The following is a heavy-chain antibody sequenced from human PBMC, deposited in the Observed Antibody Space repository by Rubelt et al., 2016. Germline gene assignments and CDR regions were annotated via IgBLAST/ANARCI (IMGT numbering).Heavy chain of an antibody. D-gene: IGHD4/OR15-4a*01. Sequence: QLQLQESGPGLVKPSETLSLTCTVSGGSISSSNYYWAWIRQPPGKGLEWIGSIYYSGSTYYNPSLKSRVTMSVETYKNQFSRKLSSVTAADTAVYYCARQGDHTNYHYLDYWGQGTLVTVSS. J-gene: IGHJ4*02. CDR3: ARQGDHTNYHYLDY. V-gene: IGHV4-39*01. CDR1: GGSISSSNYY. CDR2: IYYSGST.